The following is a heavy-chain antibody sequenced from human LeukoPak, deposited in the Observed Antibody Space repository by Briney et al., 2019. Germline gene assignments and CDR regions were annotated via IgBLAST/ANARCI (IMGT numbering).Heavy chain of an antibody. CDR2: ISYDGSNK. CDR3: AVDDSSNWSYFGY. D-gene: IGHD6-13*01. Sequence: GGSLRLSCAASGFTFSGYGMHWVRQAPGKGLEWVAVISYDGSNKYYADSVKGRFTISRDNSKDTLYLQMNSLRAEDTATYYCAVDDSSNWSYFGYWGQGTLVTVSS. J-gene: IGHJ4*02. V-gene: IGHV3-30*03. CDR1: GFTFSGYG.